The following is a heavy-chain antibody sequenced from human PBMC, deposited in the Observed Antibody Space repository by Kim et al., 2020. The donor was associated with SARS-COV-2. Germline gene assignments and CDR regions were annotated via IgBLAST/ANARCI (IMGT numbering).Heavy chain of an antibody. CDR2: IYSGGST. V-gene: IGHV3-66*01. CDR3: ARDLRDYDRRRFDL. D-gene: IGHD3-22*01. J-gene: IGHJ2*01. CDR1: GFTVSSNH. Sequence: GGSLRLSCAASGFTVSSNHMSWVRQAPGKGLEWVSVIYSGGSTYHADFVKGRFTISRDNSKNTLYLQMNSLRGEDTAVYYCARDLRDYDRRRFDLWGRGTPVTVSS.